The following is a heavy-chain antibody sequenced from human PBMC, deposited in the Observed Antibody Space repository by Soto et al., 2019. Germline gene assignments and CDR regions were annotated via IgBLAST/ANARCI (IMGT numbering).Heavy chain of an antibody. D-gene: IGHD2-2*01. V-gene: IGHV3-74*01. CDR2: INRDGSST. CDR1: GFTFSNYW. CDR3: TRADGSSTAQDY. J-gene: IGHJ4*02. Sequence: PGGSLRLSCAASGFTFSNYWMHWVRQAPGKGLVWVSRINRDGSSTTYADSVKGRFTISRDNAKSTLYLQMNSLRAEDTAVYYCTRADGSSTAQDYWGQGSLVTVSS.